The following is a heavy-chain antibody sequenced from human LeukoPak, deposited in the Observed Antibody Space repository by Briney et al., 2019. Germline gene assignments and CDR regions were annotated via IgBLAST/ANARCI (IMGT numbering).Heavy chain of an antibody. D-gene: IGHD3-10*01. CDR1: GFTFSSYA. J-gene: IGHJ4*02. CDR3: AKVAHYYGSGSYYEYYFDY. Sequence: PGGSLRLSCATSGFTFSSYAMSWVRQAPGKGLDWVSAISGSGGSTYYADSVKGRFTISRDNSKNTLYLQMNSLRAEDTAVYYCAKVAHYYGSGSYYEYYFDYWGQGTLVTVSS. CDR2: ISGSGGST. V-gene: IGHV3-23*01.